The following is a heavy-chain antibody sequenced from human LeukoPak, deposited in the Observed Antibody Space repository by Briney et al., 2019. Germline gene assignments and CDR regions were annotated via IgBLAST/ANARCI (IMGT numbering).Heavy chain of an antibody. V-gene: IGHV4-39*07. CDR1: GGSISSSSYY. J-gene: IGHJ6*03. Sequence: SETLSLTCTVSGGSISSSSYYWGWIRQPPGKVLEWIGSIYYSGSTYYNPSLKSRVTISVDTSKNQFSLKLSSVTAADTAVYYCARDWRSYYYMDVWGKGTTVTVSS. D-gene: IGHD6-6*01. CDR2: IYYSGST. CDR3: ARDWRSYYYMDV.